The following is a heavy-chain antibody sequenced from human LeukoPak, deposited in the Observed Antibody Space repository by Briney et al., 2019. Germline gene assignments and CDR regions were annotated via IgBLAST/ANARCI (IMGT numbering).Heavy chain of an antibody. D-gene: IGHD3-22*01. V-gene: IGHV4-59*08. CDR2: IYYSGST. J-gene: IGHJ4*02. CDR3: ARLAYYYDSSGYDY. CDR1: GGSISSYY. Sequence: SETLSLTCTVSGGSISSYYWSWIRQPPGKGLEWIGYIYYSGSTNYNPSLKSRVTISVDTSKNQFSLKLSSVTAADTAAYYCARLAYYYDSSGYDYWGQGTLVTVSS.